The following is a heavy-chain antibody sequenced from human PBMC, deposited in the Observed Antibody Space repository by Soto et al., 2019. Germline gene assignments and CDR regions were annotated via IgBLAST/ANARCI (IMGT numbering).Heavy chain of an antibody. J-gene: IGHJ6*02. Sequence: QVQLVRSGAEVKKPGASVKVSCKASGYTFTSYGISWVRQAPGQGLEWMGWISAYNGNTNYAQKLQGRVTMTTDTSTSTAYMELRSLRSDDTAVYYCARVSYYYGSGSPYGMDVWGQGTTVTVSS. D-gene: IGHD3-10*01. CDR2: ISAYNGNT. V-gene: IGHV1-18*01. CDR1: GYTFTSYG. CDR3: ARVSYYYGSGSPYGMDV.